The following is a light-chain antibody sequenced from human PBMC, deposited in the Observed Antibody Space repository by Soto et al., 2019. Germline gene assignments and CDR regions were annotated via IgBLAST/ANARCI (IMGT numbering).Light chain of an antibody. CDR3: QQYSDYSS. V-gene: IGKV1-39*01. CDR2: DAS. J-gene: IGKJ1*01. Sequence: DIQTTQSPSSLSASVGDSVTITCRTSDNIAKYLNWYQQKPGKAPQLLISDASSLQNGVPSRFSGSGSGTEFTLTISSLRPEDFATYYCQQYSDYSSFGHGTKVDIK. CDR1: DNIAKY.